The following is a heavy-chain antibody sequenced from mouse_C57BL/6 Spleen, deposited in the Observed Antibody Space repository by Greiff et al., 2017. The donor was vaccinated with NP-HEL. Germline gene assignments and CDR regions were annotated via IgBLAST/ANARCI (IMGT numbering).Heavy chain of an antibody. Sequence: QVQLQQPGAELVKPGASVKLSCKASGYTFTSYWMHWVKQRPGQGLEWIGMIHPNSGSTNYNEKFKSKATLTVDKSSSTAYMQLSSLTSEDSAVYYCASITTVEDYYAMDYWGQGTSVTVSS. D-gene: IGHD1-1*01. J-gene: IGHJ4*01. CDR1: GYTFTSYW. CDR2: IHPNSGST. CDR3: ASITTVEDYYAMDY. V-gene: IGHV1-64*01.